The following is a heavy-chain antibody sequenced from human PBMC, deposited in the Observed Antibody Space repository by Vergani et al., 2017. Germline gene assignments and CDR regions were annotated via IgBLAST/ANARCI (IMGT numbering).Heavy chain of an antibody. V-gene: IGHV3-15*01. CDR3: TTVRVRDYDFWSGYHDY. CDR2: IKSKTDGGTT. CDR1: GFTFSNAW. J-gene: IGHJ4*02. Sequence: EVQLVESGGGLVKPGGSLRLSCAASGFTFSNAWMSWVRQAPGKGLEWVGRIKSKTDGGTTDYAAHVKGRFTITRDDSKNTLYLQMNSLKTEDTAVYYCTTVRVRDYDFWSGYHDYWGQGTLVTVSS. D-gene: IGHD3-3*01.